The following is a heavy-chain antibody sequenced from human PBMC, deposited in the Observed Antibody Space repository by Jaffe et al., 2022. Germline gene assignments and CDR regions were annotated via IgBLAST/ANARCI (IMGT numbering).Heavy chain of an antibody. V-gene: IGHV3-30*02. CDR1: GFTFSSYG. J-gene: IGHJ4*02. CDR3: AKDFGSGSYSFDY. Sequence: QVQLVESGGGVVQPGGSLRLSCAASGFTFSSYGIHLVRQAPGKGLEWVAFIRYDGSNKSYADSVKGRFTISRDNSKNTLYLQMNSLTAEDTAVYYCAKDFGSGSYSFDYWGQGTLVTVSS. CDR2: IRYDGSNK. D-gene: IGHD3-10*01.